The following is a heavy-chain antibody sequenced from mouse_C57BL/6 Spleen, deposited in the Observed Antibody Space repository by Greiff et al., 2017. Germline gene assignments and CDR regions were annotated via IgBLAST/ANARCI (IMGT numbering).Heavy chain of an antibody. CDR1: GYTFTDYE. V-gene: IGHV1-15*01. Sequence: QVQLQQSGAELVRPGASVTLSCKASGYTFTDYEMHWVKQTPVHGLEWIGAIDPETGGTAYNQKFKGQAILTADKSSSTAYMELRSLTSEDSAVYYCTRAYSNYGGYYFDYWGQGTTLTVSS. CDR2: IDPETGGT. D-gene: IGHD2-5*01. CDR3: TRAYSNYGGYYFDY. J-gene: IGHJ2*01.